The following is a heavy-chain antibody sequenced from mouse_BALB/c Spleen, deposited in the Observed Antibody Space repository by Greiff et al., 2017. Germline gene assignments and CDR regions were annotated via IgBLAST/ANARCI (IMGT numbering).Heavy chain of an antibody. D-gene: IGHD4-1*01. J-gene: IGHJ4*01. CDR1: GYNFTSYW. Sequence: QVQLQQPGAELVKPGTSVKLSCKASGYNFTSYWINWVKLRPGQGLEWIGDIYPGSGSTNYNEKFKSKATLTVDTSSSTAYIQLSSLASEDSALYYCARSGTGMDYWGQGTSVTVSS. CDR2: IYPGSGST. V-gene: IGHV1-55*01. CDR3: ARSGTGMDY.